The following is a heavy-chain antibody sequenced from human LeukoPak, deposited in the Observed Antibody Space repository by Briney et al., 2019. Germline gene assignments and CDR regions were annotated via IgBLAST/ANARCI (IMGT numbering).Heavy chain of an antibody. J-gene: IGHJ5*02. Sequence: PGGSLRLSCAASGFTFSSYAMSWVRQAPGKGLEWVSAISGSGGNTYYADSVKGRFTISRDNSKNTLYLQMNSLRAEDTAVYYCAKDASSWYTTPPNSFDPWGQGTLVTVSS. D-gene: IGHD6-13*01. CDR3: AKDASSWYTTPPNSFDP. CDR2: ISGSGGNT. V-gene: IGHV3-23*01. CDR1: GFTFSSYA.